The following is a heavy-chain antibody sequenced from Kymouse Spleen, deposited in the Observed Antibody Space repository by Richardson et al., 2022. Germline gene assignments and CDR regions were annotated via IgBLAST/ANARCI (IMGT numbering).Heavy chain of an antibody. CDR2: IWYDGSNK. V-gene: IGHV3-33*01. J-gene: IGHJ6*02. D-gene: IGHD3-10*01. Sequence: QVQLVESGGGVVQPGRSLRLSCAASGFTFSSYGMHWVRQAPGKGLEWVAVIWYDGSNKYYADSVKGRFTISRDNSKNTLYLQMNSLRAEDTAVYYCARDRYYYGSGSYYYYYYGMDVWGQGTTVTVSS. CDR1: GFTFSSYG. CDR3: ARDRYYYGSGSYYYYYYGMDV.